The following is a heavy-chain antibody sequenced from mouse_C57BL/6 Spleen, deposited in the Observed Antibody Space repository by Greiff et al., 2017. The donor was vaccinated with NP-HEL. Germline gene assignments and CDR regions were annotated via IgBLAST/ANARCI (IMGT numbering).Heavy chain of an antibody. V-gene: IGHV1-31*01. CDR1: GYSFTGYY. D-gene: IGHD1-1*01. Sequence: EVQLQQSGPELVKPGASVKISCKASGYSFTGYYMHWVKQSHGNILDWIGYIYPYNGVSSYNQKFKGKATLTVDKSSSTAYMELRSLTSEDSAVYYCAREGYYYGSSAWFAYWGQGTLVTVSA. CDR3: AREGYYYGSSAWFAY. J-gene: IGHJ3*01. CDR2: IYPYNGVS.